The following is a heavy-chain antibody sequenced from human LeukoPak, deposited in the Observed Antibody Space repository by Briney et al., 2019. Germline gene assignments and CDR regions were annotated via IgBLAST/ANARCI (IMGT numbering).Heavy chain of an antibody. D-gene: IGHD6-19*01. CDR3: AKPEDYSSGWYSDY. Sequence: GLEWVSVISGSGGSTYYAGSVKGRFTISRDNSKNTLYLQMNSLRAEDTAVYYCAKPEDYSSGWYSDYWGQGTLVTVSS. J-gene: IGHJ4*02. CDR2: ISGSGGST. V-gene: IGHV3-23*01.